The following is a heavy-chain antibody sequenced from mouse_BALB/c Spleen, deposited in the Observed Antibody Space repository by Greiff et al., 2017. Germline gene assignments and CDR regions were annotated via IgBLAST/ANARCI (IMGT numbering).Heavy chain of an antibody. CDR1: GYTFTSYW. CDR2: INPSTGYT. Sequence: VKVVESGAELAKPGASVKMSCKASGYTFTSYWMHWVKQRPGQGLEWIGYINPSTGYTEYNQKFKDKATLTADKSSSTAYMQLSSLTSEDSAVYYCARSYYGTYYFDYWGQGTTLTVSS. CDR3: ARSYYGTYYFDY. D-gene: IGHD2-1*01. V-gene: IGHV1-7*01. J-gene: IGHJ2*01.